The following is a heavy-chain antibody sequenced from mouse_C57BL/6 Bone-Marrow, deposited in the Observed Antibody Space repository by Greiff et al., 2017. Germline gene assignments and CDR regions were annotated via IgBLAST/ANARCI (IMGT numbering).Heavy chain of an antibody. CDR3: ARGRTYYGRGAMGD. CDR1: GYTFTSYG. CDR2: IYIGNGYT. V-gene: IGHV1-58*01. J-gene: IGHJ4*01. Sequence: VHVKQSGAELVRPGSSVKMSRKTSGYTFTSYGINWVKQRPGQGLEWIGYIYIGNGYTEYNEKFKGKSTLTSDTSSSTAYMELSSPTSEDSAIYFGARGRTYYGRGAMGDWGQGTSVTVSS. D-gene: IGHD1-1*01.